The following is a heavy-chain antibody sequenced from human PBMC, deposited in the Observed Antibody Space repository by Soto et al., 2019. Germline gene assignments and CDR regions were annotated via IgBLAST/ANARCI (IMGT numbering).Heavy chain of an antibody. D-gene: IGHD5-18*01. CDR1: GLSLSNIW. CDR3: ASLDTARVETAGY. J-gene: IGHJ4*02. CDR2: IKQGGTET. Sequence: PGGSLRLSCVGSGLSLSNIWTSWVRQAPGKGLEWVANIKQGGTETYYVDSVKGRFTISKDHAKNSLYLQMNSLRVEDTALYYCASLDTARVETAGYWGQGTLVTV. V-gene: IGHV3-7*01.